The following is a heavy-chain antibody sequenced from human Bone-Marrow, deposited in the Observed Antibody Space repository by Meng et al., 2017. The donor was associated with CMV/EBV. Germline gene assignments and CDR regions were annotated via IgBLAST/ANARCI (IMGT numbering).Heavy chain of an antibody. D-gene: IGHD2-2*01. CDR1: GFTFSNAW. CDR2: IKSKTDGGTT. J-gene: IGHJ4*02. V-gene: IGHV3-15*01. Sequence: GESLKISCAASGFTFSNAWMSWVRQAPGKGLEWVGRIKSKTDGGTTDYAAPVKGRFTISRDDSKNTLYLQMNSLRAEDTAVYYCLPAVVSYWGQGTLVTVSS. CDR3: LPAVVSY.